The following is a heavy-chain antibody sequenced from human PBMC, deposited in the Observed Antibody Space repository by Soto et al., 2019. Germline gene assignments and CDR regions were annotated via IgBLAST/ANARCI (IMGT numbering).Heavy chain of an antibody. CDR3: ALGMDYYDSGGEPQFDY. Sequence: ASVKVSCKASGGTFSSYAITWVRQAPGQGLEWMGGIIPIFGTANYAQRFQGRVTVTADESTSTAYMELSSLKSEDTAVYFCALGMDYYDSGGEPQFDYRGQGTLVTGSS. CDR1: GGTFSSYA. J-gene: IGHJ4*02. CDR2: IIPIFGTA. V-gene: IGHV1-69*13. D-gene: IGHD3-22*01.